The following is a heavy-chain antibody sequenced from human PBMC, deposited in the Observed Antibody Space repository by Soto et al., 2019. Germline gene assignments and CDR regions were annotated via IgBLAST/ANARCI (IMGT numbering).Heavy chain of an antibody. CDR2: IVVGSGNT. CDR1: GFTFTSSA. D-gene: IGHD3-10*01. V-gene: IGHV1-58*01. CDR3: ARNYGLDY. J-gene: IGHJ4*02. Sequence: EASVKVSCKASGFTFTSSAVQWVRQARGQRLEWIGWIVVGSGNTGYAQKFQGRVTMTRNTSISTAYMELSSLRSEDTAVYYCARNYGLDYWGQGTLVTVSS.